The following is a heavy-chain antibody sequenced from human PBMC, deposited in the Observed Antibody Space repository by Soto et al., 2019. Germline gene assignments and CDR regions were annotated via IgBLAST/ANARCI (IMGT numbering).Heavy chain of an antibody. CDR2: ISAYNGNT. CDR3: ARGTIVLMVYTPLYFDL. Sequence: ASVKVSCKASVYTFTSYGISWVRQAPGQGLEWMGWISAYNGNTNYAQKLQGRVTMTTDTSTSTAYMELRSLRSDDTAVYYCARGTIVLMVYTPLYFDLWGRGTLVTVSS. CDR1: VYTFTSYG. J-gene: IGHJ2*01. V-gene: IGHV1-18*01. D-gene: IGHD2-8*01.